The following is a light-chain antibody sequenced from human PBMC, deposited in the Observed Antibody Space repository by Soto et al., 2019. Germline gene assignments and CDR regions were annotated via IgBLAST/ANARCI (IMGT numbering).Light chain of an antibody. V-gene: IGKV3-20*01. J-gene: IGKJ5*01. CDR2: RAS. Sequence: ENVLTQSPGTLSFSPGERATLSCRASQTVSSYLTWYQQRPGQAPRLLISRASRRATGIPDRFSGSGSGTDFTLTISRLDPEDFAMYYCQQYGTLPITFGQGTRLEIK. CDR3: QQYGTLPIT. CDR1: QTVSSY.